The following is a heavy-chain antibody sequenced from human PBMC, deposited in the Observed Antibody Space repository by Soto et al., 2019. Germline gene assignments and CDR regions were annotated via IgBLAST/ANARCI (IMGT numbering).Heavy chain of an antibody. CDR1: GFTFSSYA. D-gene: IGHD3-9*01. J-gene: IGHJ6*02. Sequence: QVQLVESGGGVVQPGRSLRLSCAASGFTFSSYAMHWVRQAPGKGLEWVAVISYDGSNKYYADSVKGRFTISRDNSKNPLYLQMNSLRAEATSVYYCARDKGGTYYDILTGYPYYYYGMDVWGQGTTVTVSS. CDR3: ARDKGGTYYDILTGYPYYYYGMDV. V-gene: IGHV3-30-3*01. CDR2: ISYDGSNK.